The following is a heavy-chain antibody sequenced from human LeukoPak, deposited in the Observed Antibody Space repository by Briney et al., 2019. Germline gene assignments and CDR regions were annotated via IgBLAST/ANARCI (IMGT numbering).Heavy chain of an antibody. V-gene: IGHV3-30*18. CDR1: GFDFGAFG. Sequence: GRSLRLSCAASGFDFGAFGMNWVRQAPGKGLEWVAVISYDGSNKYYADSVKGRFTISRDNSKNTLYLQMNSLRAEDTAVYYCAKTSSGWMDVWGQGTTVTVSS. CDR3: AKTSSGWMDV. D-gene: IGHD6-19*01. J-gene: IGHJ6*02. CDR2: ISYDGSNK.